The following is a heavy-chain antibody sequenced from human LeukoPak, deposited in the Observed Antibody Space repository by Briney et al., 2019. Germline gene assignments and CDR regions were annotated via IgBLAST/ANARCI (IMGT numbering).Heavy chain of an antibody. Sequence: PGGSLRLSCAASGFTFSNFWMSWVRQGPGKGLEWLATIKQDGSEKNYVDSVKGRFTVFRDNDQNSLYLHMNSLRAEDTAVYYGARRIIVLVPHAKKGMDVWGQGTTVTVSS. CDR1: GFTFSNFW. D-gene: IGHD2-2*01. CDR2: IKQDGSEK. J-gene: IGHJ6*02. V-gene: IGHV3-7*04. CDR3: ARRIIVLVPHAKKGMDV.